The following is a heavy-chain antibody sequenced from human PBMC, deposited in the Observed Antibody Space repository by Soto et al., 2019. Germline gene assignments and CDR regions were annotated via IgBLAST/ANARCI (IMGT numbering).Heavy chain of an antibody. Sequence: GSLRLSCAASGFSFSSYAMSWVRQAPGRGPEWVSSIGGVEGNTYYADSVKGRITISRDNSKNTLYLQMNSLRAEDTAVYYCAMGLPRIGRGWFDPWGQGTPVTVS. V-gene: IGHV3-23*01. CDR2: IGGVEGNT. CDR3: AMGLPRIGRGWFDP. D-gene: IGHD1-1*01. J-gene: IGHJ5*02. CDR1: GFSFSSYA.